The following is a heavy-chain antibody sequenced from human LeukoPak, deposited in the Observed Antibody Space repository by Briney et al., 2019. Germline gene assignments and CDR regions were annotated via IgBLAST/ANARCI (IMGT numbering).Heavy chain of an antibody. V-gene: IGHV3-23*01. CDR2: IGGGGGSP. D-gene: IGHD1-26*01. Sequence: PGGSLRLSCAASGFTFSIYAMSWVRQAPGKGLEWVSAIGGGGGSPYYADSVKGRFTISRDNSKNTLYLQMNSLRAEDTAVYYCGKGTDRTSGSYFWGQGTLVTVSS. CDR1: GFTFSIYA. CDR3: GKGTDRTSGSYF. J-gene: IGHJ4*02.